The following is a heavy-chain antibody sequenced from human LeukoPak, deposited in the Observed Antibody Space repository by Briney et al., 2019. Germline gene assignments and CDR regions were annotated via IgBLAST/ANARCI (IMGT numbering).Heavy chain of an antibody. V-gene: IGHV1-8*01. CDR2: MNPNSGNT. J-gene: IGHJ4*02. D-gene: IGHD3-16*01. CDR3: ARVSPWGSWGKRPRQLGY. Sequence: GASVKVSCKASGYTFTSYDINWVRQATGQGLEWMGWMNPNSGNTGYAQKFQGRVTMTRNTSISTAYMELSSLRSEDTAVYYCARVSPWGSWGKRPRQLGYWGQGTLVTVSS. CDR1: GYTFTSYD.